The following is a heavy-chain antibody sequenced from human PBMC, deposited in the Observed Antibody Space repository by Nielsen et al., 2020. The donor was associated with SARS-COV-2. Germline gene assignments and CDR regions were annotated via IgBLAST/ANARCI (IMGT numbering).Heavy chain of an antibody. CDR1: GFTFSSYG. Sequence: GGSLRLSCAASGFTFSSYGMHWVRQAPGKGLEWVAVISYDGSNKYYADSVKGRFTISRDNSKNTLYLQMNSLRAEDTAVYYCAREVREGGGYNYDIWGQGTMVTVSS. CDR3: AREVREGGGYNYDI. V-gene: IGHV3-30*03. J-gene: IGHJ3*02. D-gene: IGHD5-24*01. CDR2: ISYDGSNK.